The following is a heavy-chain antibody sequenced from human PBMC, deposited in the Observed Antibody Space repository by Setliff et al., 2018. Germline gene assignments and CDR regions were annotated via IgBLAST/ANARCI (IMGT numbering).Heavy chain of an antibody. J-gene: IGHJ4*02. CDR3: ATLSKDLNY. CDR1: GFTFSHFW. V-gene: IGHV3-7*01. D-gene: IGHD3-3*01. Sequence: GGSLRLSCAASGFTFSHFWMGWVRQAPGKGLEWVANIKPDGTEEYYVDSVKGRFDISRDSSKNTVYLQMNSLTAEDTAMYYCATLSKDLNYWGQGTLVTVSS. CDR2: IKPDGTEE.